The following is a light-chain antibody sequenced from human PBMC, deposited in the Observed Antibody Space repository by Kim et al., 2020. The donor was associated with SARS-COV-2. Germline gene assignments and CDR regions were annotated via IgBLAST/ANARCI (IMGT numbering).Light chain of an antibody. CDR2: DVF. CDR3: QHRGSGPKT. Sequence: EIVLTQSPATLSLSPGERATLSCRASQSVGNYLAWYQHKPGQAPRLLIEDVFKRATGIPGRFSDSGSGTDFTLTIKSLKPENFAVYYCQHRGSGPKTFGGGTKVDIK. J-gene: IGKJ4*01. CDR1: QSVGNY. V-gene: IGKV3-11*01.